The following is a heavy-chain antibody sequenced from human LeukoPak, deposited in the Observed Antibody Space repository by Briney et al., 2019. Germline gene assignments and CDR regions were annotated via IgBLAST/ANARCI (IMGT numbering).Heavy chain of an antibody. CDR3: AKVGYSSGWYAQYYFDY. Sequence: GGSLRLSCAASGFTFSSYAMSWVRQAPGKGLEWVSAISGSGGGTYYADSVKGRFTISRDNSKNTLYLQMNSLRAEDTAVYYCAKVGYSSGWYAQYYFDYWGQGTLVTVSS. D-gene: IGHD6-19*01. J-gene: IGHJ4*02. CDR2: ISGSGGGT. V-gene: IGHV3-23*01. CDR1: GFTFSSYA.